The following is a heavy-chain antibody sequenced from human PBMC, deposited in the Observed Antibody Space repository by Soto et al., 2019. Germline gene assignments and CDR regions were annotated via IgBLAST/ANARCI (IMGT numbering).Heavy chain of an antibody. CDR1: GYTFTSYG. CDR3: ARDRYLGYQLLLGSWFDP. D-gene: IGHD2-2*01. CDR2: LSAYNGNT. J-gene: IGHJ5*02. V-gene: IGHV1-18*04. Sequence: VASVKVSCKASGYTFTSYGISWVRPAPVQGLEWMVWLSAYNGNTNYAQKLQGRVTMTTDTSTSTAYMELRSLRSDDTAVYYCARDRYLGYQLLLGSWFDPWGQGTLVTVSS.